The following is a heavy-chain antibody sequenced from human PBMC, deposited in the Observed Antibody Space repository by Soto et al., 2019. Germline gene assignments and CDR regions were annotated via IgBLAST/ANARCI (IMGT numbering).Heavy chain of an antibody. CDR2: FSSDGSST. CDR3: ARGLPNYSSFDS. J-gene: IGHJ4*02. D-gene: IGHD4-4*01. Sequence: DVQLVESGGGLVQPGASLRLSCAASGFTFSSYWMHWIRQAPGKGLVWVSRFSSDGSSTVYANSVKGRLTSSRDNAKNTLYLQMNSLSDEDTAVYYCARGLPNYSSFDSWGQGTLVTVSS. V-gene: IGHV3-74*01. CDR1: GFTFSSYW.